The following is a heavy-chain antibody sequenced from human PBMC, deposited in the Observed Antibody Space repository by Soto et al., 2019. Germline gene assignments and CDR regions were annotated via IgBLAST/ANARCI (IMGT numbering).Heavy chain of an antibody. J-gene: IGHJ6*02. D-gene: IGHD7-27*01. CDR3: AREWGLLPYYVMNV. V-gene: IGHV4-61*03. CDR1: GDSVTSGSYY. CDR2: VSYTGRT. Sequence: SETLSLTCIVSGDSVTSGSYYWAWLRQPPGKGLEWIGYVSYTGRTKYNPSLQSRVTISVDTSKNDFSLNLSSVTAADTAVYFCAREWGLLPYYVMNVWGHGTAVTVSS.